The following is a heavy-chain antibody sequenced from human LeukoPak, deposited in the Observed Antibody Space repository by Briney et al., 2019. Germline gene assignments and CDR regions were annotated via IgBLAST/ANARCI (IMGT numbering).Heavy chain of an antibody. CDR2: IIPIFGTA. V-gene: IGHV1-69*13. J-gene: IGHJ6*02. D-gene: IGHD3-10*01. CDR1: GGTFSSYA. Sequence: GASVKVSCKASGGTFSSYAISWVRQAPGQGLEWMGGIIPIFGTANYAQKFQDRVTITADESTGTAYMELSSLRSEDTAVYYCATVWVRGVIEPYYYYGMDVWGQGTTVTVSS. CDR3: ATVWVRGVIEPYYYYGMDV.